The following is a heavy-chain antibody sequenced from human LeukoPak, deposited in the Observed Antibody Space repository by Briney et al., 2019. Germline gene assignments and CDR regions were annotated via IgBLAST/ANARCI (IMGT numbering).Heavy chain of an antibody. J-gene: IGHJ6*03. Sequence: SETLSLTCTVSGGSISSSSYYWGWIRQPPGKGLEWIGSIYYSGSTYYNPSLKSRVTISVDTSKNQFSLKLSSVTAADTAVYYCARWGSDSGSHDYYYYYMDVWGKGTTVTVSS. V-gene: IGHV4-39*07. D-gene: IGHD1-26*01. CDR3: ARWGSDSGSHDYYYYYMDV. CDR1: GGSISSSSYY. CDR2: IYYSGST.